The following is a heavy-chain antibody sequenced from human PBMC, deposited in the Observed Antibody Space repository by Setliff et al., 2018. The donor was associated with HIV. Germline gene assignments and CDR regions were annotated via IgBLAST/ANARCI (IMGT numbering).Heavy chain of an antibody. CDR3: ARDLYTTSYYMTGY. CDR1: GFTFSDYY. J-gene: IGHJ4*02. V-gene: IGHV3-11*05. CDR2: ISSSSSYT. D-gene: IGHD1-26*01. Sequence: SGGSLRLSCGASGFTFSDYYMTWIRQAPGKGLEWVSYISSSSSYTNYADSVKGRFTISRDNAKNSLYLQMNSLRAEDTAVYYCARDLYTTSYYMTGYWGQGTLVTVSS.